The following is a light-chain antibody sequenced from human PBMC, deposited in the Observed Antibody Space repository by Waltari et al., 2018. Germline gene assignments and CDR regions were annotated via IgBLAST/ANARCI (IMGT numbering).Light chain of an antibody. CDR3: QQYNNWT. CDR1: QSISSW. J-gene: IGKJ1*01. Sequence: DIQMIQSPSTLSASVGDRVTITCRASQSISSWLAWYQQKPGKAPKLLIYKASTLENGVQSRFSGSGSGTEFTLTISSLQPDDFATYYCQQYNNWTFGQGIKVEIK. V-gene: IGKV1-5*03. CDR2: KAS.